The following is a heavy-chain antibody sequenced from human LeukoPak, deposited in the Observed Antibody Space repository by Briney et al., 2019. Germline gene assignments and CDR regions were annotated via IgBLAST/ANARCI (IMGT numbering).Heavy chain of an antibody. D-gene: IGHD5-24*01. CDR3: AKELYEMALDY. J-gene: IGHJ4*02. Sequence: PGGSLRLSCAASGFTFSSYWMHWVRQAPGKGLVWVSRINSDGSSTSYADSVKGRFTISRDNAKNSLYLQMNSLRAEDTALYYCAKELYEMALDYWGQGTLVTVSS. V-gene: IGHV3-74*01. CDR2: INSDGSST. CDR1: GFTFSSYW.